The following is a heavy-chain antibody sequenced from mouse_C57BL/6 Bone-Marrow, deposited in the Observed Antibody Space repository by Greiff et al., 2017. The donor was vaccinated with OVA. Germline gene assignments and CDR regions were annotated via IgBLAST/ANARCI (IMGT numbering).Heavy chain of an antibody. CDR3: ARLLFAMDY. J-gene: IGHJ4*01. D-gene: IGHD6-1*01. V-gene: IGHV1-82*01. Sequence: QVQLQQSGPELVKPGASVKISCKASGYALSSSWMNWVKQRPGKGLEWIGRIYPGDGDTNYNGKCKGKATLTADKSSSTAYMQLSSLTSEDSAVYFCARLLFAMDYWGQGTSVTVSS. CDR2: IYPGDGDT. CDR1: GYALSSSW.